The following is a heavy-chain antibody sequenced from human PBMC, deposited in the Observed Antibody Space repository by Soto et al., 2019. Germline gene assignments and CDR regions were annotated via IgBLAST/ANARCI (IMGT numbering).Heavy chain of an antibody. V-gene: IGHV1-2*04. CDR2: INPNSGGT. CDR3: ARDRPTGDAFDI. D-gene: IGHD3-9*01. Sequence: ASVKVSCKASGYTFTGYYMHWVRQAPGQGLEWMGWINPNSGGTNYAQKFQGWVSMTRDTSISTAYMELSRLRSDDTAVYYGARDRPTGDAFDIWGQGTMVTVSS. J-gene: IGHJ3*02. CDR1: GYTFTGYY.